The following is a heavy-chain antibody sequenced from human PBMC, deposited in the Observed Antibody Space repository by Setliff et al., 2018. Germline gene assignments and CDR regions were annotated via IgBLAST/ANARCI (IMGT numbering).Heavy chain of an antibody. CDR1: GYTFFAYG. J-gene: IGHJ4*02. CDR2: ISPYNSNT. V-gene: IGHV1-18*01. D-gene: IGHD4-17*01. CDR3: ARIDYGGNSVYFDY. Sequence: ASVKVSCKASGYTFFAYGINWVRQAPGQGLEWMGWISPYNSNTLYAQKFQGRVAMTTDTSTNTAYMELRSLRSDDTAMYYCARIDYGGNSVYFDYWGQGTLVTVSS.